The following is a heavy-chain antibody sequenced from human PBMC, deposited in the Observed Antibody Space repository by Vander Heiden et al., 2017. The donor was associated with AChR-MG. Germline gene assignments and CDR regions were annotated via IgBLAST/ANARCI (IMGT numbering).Heavy chain of an antibody. D-gene: IGHD2-2*02. CDR1: GFTFSSYS. V-gene: IGHV3-21*01. CDR3: ATTRHCSRTSCDTPPPYYYMDV. CDR2: ISSSSSYI. Sequence: EVQLVESGGGLVKPGGSLRLSCAASGFTFSSYSMNWVRQAPGKGLEWVSSISSSSSYIYYADSVKGRFTIARDNAKNSLYLQMNSLRAEDTAVYYCATTRHCSRTSCDTPPPYYYMDVWGKGTTVTVSS. J-gene: IGHJ6*03.